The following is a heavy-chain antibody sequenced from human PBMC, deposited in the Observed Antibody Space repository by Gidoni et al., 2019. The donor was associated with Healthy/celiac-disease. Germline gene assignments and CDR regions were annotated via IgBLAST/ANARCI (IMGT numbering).Heavy chain of an antibody. Sequence: QVQLVQSGAEVKKPGASVKVSCQASGYTFPSYAMHWVRPAPGQRLEWMGWINAGNGNTKYSQKCQGRVTITRDTSASTAYMELSSLRSEDTAVYYCASIAAAGTGPYYYYGMDVWGQGTTVTVSS. CDR1: GYTFPSYA. CDR2: INAGNGNT. CDR3: ASIAAAGTGPYYYYGMDV. V-gene: IGHV1-3*01. D-gene: IGHD6-13*01. J-gene: IGHJ6*02.